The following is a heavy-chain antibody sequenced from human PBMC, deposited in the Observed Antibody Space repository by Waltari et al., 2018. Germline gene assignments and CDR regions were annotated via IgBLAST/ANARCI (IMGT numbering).Heavy chain of an antibody. CDR1: GGTVHNFI. V-gene: IGHV1-69*12. CDR2: ITPMFGTK. Sequence: QVQLVQSGAEVKKPGSSVKVSCKASGGTVHNFIIGWVRQAPGQGLEWMGDITPMFGTKNYARQFQGRLTITADESTSTVFLELSSLKSDTAVYYCAREVGERARYYMDVWGKGTTVTISS. CDR3: AREVGERARYYMDV. J-gene: IGHJ6*03. D-gene: IGHD1-26*01.